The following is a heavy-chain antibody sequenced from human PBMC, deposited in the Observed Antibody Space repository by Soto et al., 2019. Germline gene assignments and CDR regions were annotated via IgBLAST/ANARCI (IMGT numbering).Heavy chain of an antibody. CDR1: GFTFSSDA. D-gene: IGHD2-2*01. J-gene: IGHJ5*02. CDR2: ISGSGGST. CDR3: AKDLGVVVPAAMSNWFDP. V-gene: IGHV3-23*01. Sequence: PGGSLRLSCAASGFTFSSDAMSWVRQAPGKGLEWVSAISGSGGSTYYADSVKGRFTISRDNSKNTLYLQMNSLRAEDTAVYYCAKDLGVVVPAAMSNWFDPWGQGTLVTVSS.